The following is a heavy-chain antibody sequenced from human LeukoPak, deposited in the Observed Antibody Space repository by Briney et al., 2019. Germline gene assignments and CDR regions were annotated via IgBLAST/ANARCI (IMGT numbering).Heavy chain of an antibody. J-gene: IGHJ5*02. V-gene: IGHV4-34*01. CDR1: SGSFSGYY. D-gene: IGHD3-22*01. CDR3: ASVGYDSSGYYRNWFDP. CDR2: INHSGST. Sequence: SETLSLTCAVYSGSFSGYYWSWIRQPPGKGLEWIGEINHSGSTNYNPSLKSRVTISVDTSKNQFSLKLSSVTAADTAVYYCASVGYDSSGYYRNWFDPWGQGTLVTVSS.